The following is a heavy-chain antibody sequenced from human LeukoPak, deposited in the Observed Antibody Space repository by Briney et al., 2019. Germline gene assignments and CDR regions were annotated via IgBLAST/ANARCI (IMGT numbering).Heavy chain of an antibody. D-gene: IGHD4-17*01. V-gene: IGHV4-30-4*01. J-gene: IGHJ5*02. Sequence: SETLSLTCTVSGGSISSGDYYWSWIRQPPGKGLEWIGYIYYSGSTYYNPSLKSRDTISVDTSKNQFSLKLSSVTAADTAVYYCARESYGDAYNWFDPWGQGTLVTVSS. CDR2: IYYSGST. CDR3: ARESYGDAYNWFDP. CDR1: GGSISSGDYY.